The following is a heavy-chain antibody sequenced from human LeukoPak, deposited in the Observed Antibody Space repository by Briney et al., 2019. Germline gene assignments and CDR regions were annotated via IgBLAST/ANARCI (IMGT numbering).Heavy chain of an antibody. V-gene: IGHV4-31*03. D-gene: IGHD5-24*01. Sequence: PQTLSLTCSVSGVSISSVPYYWTWIRQHPGKGLEWIGYIYYSGSTYYNPSLESRVTISVDMSKNQFSLKLSSVTAADTAVYYCARDKGDYFYYGLDVWGKGTTVTVSS. CDR1: GVSISSVPYY. CDR2: IYYSGST. J-gene: IGHJ6*04. CDR3: ARDKGDYFYYGLDV.